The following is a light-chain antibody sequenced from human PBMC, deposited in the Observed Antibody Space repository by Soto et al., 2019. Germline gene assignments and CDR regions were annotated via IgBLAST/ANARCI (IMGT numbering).Light chain of an antibody. CDR3: QTWGTGIHVV. CDR2: LNSDGSH. Sequence: QLVLTQSPSASASLGASVELTCTLSSGHSSYAIAWHQQQPEKGPRYLMKLNSDGSHSKGDGIPDRFSGSSSGAERFLSISSLQSEDEAEYYCQTWGTGIHVVFGGGTKVTVL. V-gene: IGLV4-69*01. J-gene: IGLJ2*01. CDR1: SGHSSYA.